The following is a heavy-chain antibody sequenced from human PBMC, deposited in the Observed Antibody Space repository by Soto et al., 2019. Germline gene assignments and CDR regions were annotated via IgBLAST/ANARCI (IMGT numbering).Heavy chain of an antibody. J-gene: IGHJ4*02. V-gene: IGHV4-30-2*01. Sequence: PSETLSLTCAVSGGSIGSGGYSWSWIRQPPGKGLEWIGYIYHSGSTYYNPSLKSRVTISVDRSKNQFSLKLSSVTAADTAVYYCARTAMVTTFDYWGQGTLVTVSS. CDR2: IYHSGST. D-gene: IGHD5-18*01. CDR3: ARTAMVTTFDY. CDR1: GGSIGSGGYS.